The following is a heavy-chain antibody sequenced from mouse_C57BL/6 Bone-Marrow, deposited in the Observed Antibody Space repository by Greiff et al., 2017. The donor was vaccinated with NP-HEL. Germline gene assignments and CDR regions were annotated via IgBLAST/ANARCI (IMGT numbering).Heavy chain of an antibody. Sequence: VQRVESGAELARPGASVKLSCKASGYTFTSYGISWVKQRTGQGLEWIGEIYPRSGNTYYNEKFKGKATLTADKSSSTAYMELRSLTSEDSAVYFCARRKGYGYLAWFAYWGQGTLVTVSA. V-gene: IGHV1-81*01. CDR3: ARRKGYGYLAWFAY. D-gene: IGHD2-2*01. J-gene: IGHJ3*01. CDR1: GYTFTSYG. CDR2: IYPRSGNT.